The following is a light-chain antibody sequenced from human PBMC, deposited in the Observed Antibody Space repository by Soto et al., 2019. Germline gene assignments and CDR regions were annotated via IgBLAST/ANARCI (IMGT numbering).Light chain of an antibody. Sequence: DIQMTQSPSTLSASVGDRVTITCRASQSINRLLAWYQQKPGQAPKLLIYDASNLESGVPSRFSGSRSGTEFALTISGLQPDDFGSYYCQQYNRYSLTFGGGTKVEIK. CDR1: QSINRL. CDR2: DAS. V-gene: IGKV1-5*01. J-gene: IGKJ4*01. CDR3: QQYNRYSLT.